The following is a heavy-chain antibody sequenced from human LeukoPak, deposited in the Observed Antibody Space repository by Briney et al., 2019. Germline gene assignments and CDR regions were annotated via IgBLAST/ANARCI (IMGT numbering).Heavy chain of an antibody. CDR1: GFSVSNNY. CDR3: ARGARYCSSTSCYGEVFDY. CDR2: FSTGGTT. Sequence: GGSLRLSCAASGFSVSNNYMNWVRQAPGKGLEWVSTFSTGGTTNSADSVKGRFTISRDNAKNTLYLQMNSLRAEDTAVYYCARGARYCSSTSCYGEVFDYWGQGTLVTVSS. V-gene: IGHV3-66*01. D-gene: IGHD2-2*01. J-gene: IGHJ4*02.